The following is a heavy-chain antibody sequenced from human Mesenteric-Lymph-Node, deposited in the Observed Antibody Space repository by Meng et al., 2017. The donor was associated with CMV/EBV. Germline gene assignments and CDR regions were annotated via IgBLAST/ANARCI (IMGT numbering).Heavy chain of an antibody. CDR1: GFTFTSYW. CDR3: IRDLVGKRDD. J-gene: IGHJ4*02. Sequence: DVQLCDSVGVFTLPGVLLLISSRYSGFTFTSYWLHWVLQVPGEGLVWVSRINTDGSITSYADSVKGRFTISRDNAKNTLYLLMSDLRADDSAVYYCIRDLVGKRDDWGQGTLVTVSS. CDR2: INTDGSIT. V-gene: IGHV3-74*01. D-gene: IGHD5-24*01.